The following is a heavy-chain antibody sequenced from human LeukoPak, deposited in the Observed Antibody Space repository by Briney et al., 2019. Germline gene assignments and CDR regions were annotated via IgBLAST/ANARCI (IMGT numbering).Heavy chain of an antibody. V-gene: IGHV3-30*18. CDR2: ISYDGSNK. D-gene: IGHD6-13*01. Sequence: GGSLRLSCAASGFTFSSYGMHWVRQAPGKGLEWVAVISYDGSNKYYADSVKGRFTISRDNSKNTLYLQMNSLRAEDTAVYYCAKEGSDGSSWQGYYYYYYYMDVWGKGTTVTASS. J-gene: IGHJ6*03. CDR3: AKEGSDGSSWQGYYYYYYYMDV. CDR1: GFTFSSYG.